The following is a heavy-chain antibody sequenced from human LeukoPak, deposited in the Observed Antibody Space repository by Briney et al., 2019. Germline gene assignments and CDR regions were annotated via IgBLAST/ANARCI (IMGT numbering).Heavy chain of an antibody. CDR1: GFTFSSYE. J-gene: IGHJ4*02. CDR3: ARYDLVGSGSYNY. CDR2: ISSSGSTI. D-gene: IGHD3-10*01. V-gene: IGHV3-48*03. Sequence: SGGSLRLSCAASGFTFSSYEMNWVRQAPGKGLEWVSYISSSGSTIYYADSVKGRFTISRDNAKNSLYLQMNSLRAEDTAVYYCARYDLVGSGSYNYWGQGTLVTVSS.